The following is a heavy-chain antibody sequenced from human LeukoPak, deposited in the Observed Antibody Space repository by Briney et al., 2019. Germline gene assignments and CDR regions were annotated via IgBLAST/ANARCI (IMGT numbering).Heavy chain of an antibody. CDR3: ARDGRFPPEVLPRYFDY. Sequence: PSETLSLTCTVSGVSISSSNSYWGWIRQPPGKGLEWIGNIYYSGSTYYNPSLKSRVTISVETSKNQFSLKLNSVTAADTAVYYCARDGRFPPEVLPRYFDYWGQGTLVTVSS. CDR2: IYYSGST. J-gene: IGHJ4*02. V-gene: IGHV4-39*07. CDR1: GVSISSSNSY. D-gene: IGHD1-26*01.